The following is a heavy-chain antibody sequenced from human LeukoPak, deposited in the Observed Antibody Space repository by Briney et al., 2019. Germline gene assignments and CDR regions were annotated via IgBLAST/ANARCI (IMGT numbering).Heavy chain of an antibody. Sequence: PSETLSLTCTVSGGSISSYYWSWIRQPPGKGLEWIGYIYYSGSTNYNPSLKSRVTISVDTSKNQFSLKLSSVTAADTAVYYCARLSYYYDSSGYYSTWGQGTLVIVSS. D-gene: IGHD3-22*01. CDR3: ARLSYYYDSSGYYST. J-gene: IGHJ5*02. CDR1: GGSISSYY. V-gene: IGHV4-59*08. CDR2: IYYSGST.